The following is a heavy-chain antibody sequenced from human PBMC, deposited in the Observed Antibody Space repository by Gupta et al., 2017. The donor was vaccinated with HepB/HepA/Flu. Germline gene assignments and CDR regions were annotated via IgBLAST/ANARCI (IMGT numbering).Heavy chain of an antibody. CDR3: ARDKSTRSSSSNYYYYYGMDV. D-gene: IGHD6-6*01. Sequence: EVQLVESGGGLVQPGGSLRLSCAASGFTVSSNYMSWVRQAPGTGLEWVSVIYSGGSTYYADSVKGRFTISRDNSKNTLYLQMNSLRAEDTAVYYCARDKSTRSSSSNYYYYYGMDVWGQGTTVTVSS. V-gene: IGHV3-66*01. CDR1: GFTVSSNY. J-gene: IGHJ6*02. CDR2: IYSGGST.